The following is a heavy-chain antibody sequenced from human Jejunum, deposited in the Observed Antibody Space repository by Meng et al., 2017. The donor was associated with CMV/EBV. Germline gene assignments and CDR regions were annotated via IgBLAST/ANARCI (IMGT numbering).Heavy chain of an antibody. CDR1: DGSISSYY. J-gene: IGHJ4*02. Sequence: HLKGSYPGLVQPSETLSLTCTVSDGSISSYYWSWIRQSAGKGLEWIGRIHTSGTTNYNPSLKSRVTLSLDTSKDQFSLKLTSVTAADTAVYYCAREKSSCTSSTCYGVDSWGQGTLVTVAS. D-gene: IGHD2-2*01. CDR2: IHTSGTT. V-gene: IGHV4-4*07. CDR3: AREKSSCTSSTCYGVDS.